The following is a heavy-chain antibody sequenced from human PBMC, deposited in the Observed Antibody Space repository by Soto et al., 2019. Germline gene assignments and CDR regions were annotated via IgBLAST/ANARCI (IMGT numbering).Heavy chain of an antibody. CDR2: IIPAFGTE. CDR3: ARGSYSGIYRIYYFYGLDL. V-gene: IGHV1-69*01. CDR1: GGTFRMYA. J-gene: IGHJ6*02. Sequence: QVQLVQSGAEVKKPGSSVKVSCKASGGTFRMYAITWVRQAPGQGLQWMGGIIPAFGTENYAQKYQGRVTITADESTSTADMEASSLRFEDTVVYYCARGSYSGIYRIYYFYGLDLWCQGTTVTVSS. D-gene: IGHD1-26*01.